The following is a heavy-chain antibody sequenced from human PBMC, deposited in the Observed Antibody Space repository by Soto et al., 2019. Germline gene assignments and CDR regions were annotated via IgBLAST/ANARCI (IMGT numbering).Heavy chain of an antibody. CDR2: MYYSGST. J-gene: IGHJ4*02. Sequence: QVQLRESGPGLVKPSQTLSLTCTVSGGSINSGGYYWNWIRQHLGKGLEWIGYMYYSGSTYYNPSLRSRVIISADTSENHSSLKLSSVTAADTAVYFCARGYRQSGYSSSWVFDYWGQGTLVNVSS. CDR1: GGSINSGGYY. CDR3: ARGYRQSGYSSSWVFDY. V-gene: IGHV4-31*03. D-gene: IGHD6-13*01.